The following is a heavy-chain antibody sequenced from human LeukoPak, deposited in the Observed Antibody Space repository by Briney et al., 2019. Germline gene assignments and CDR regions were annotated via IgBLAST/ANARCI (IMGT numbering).Heavy chain of an antibody. CDR1: GGTFSSYA. J-gene: IGHJ5*02. D-gene: IGHD4-11*01. CDR3: ARQDYSNYEEYWFDP. V-gene: IGHV1-69*05. Sequence: HWASVKVSCKASGGTFSSYAISWVRQAPGQGLEWMGGIIPIFGTANYAQKFQGRVTITTDESTSTAYMELSSLRSEDTAVYYCARQDYSNYEEYWFDPRGQGTLVTVSS. CDR2: IIPIFGTA.